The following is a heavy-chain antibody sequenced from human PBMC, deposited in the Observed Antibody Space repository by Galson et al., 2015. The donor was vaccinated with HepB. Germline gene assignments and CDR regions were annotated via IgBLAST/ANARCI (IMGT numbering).Heavy chain of an antibody. V-gene: IGHV3-30*04. D-gene: IGHD3-10*01. CDR3: ARLFGSGSPDY. J-gene: IGHJ4*02. CDR1: GFTFNAYP. Sequence: SLRLSCAASGFTFNAYPIHWVRQAPGKGLEWVAIISYDGTKKYYPDSLKGRFTISRDNSQNTLYLQMDSLRPEDTAVYYCARLFGSGSPDYWGQGTLVTVSP. CDR2: ISYDGTKK.